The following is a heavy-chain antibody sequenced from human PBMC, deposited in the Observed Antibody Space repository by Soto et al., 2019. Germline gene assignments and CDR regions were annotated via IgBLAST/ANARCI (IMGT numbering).Heavy chain of an antibody. J-gene: IGHJ4*02. Sequence: QVQLVESGGGVVQPGRSLRLSCAASGFTFSSYGMYWVRQAPGKGLEWVAVIWYDGSNKYYEDSVKGRFTISRDNSKNTLYRQKNSLRAGDTAVYYWARDEGFTVYWGQGPLFTVSS. CDR3: ARDEGFTVY. CDR1: GFTFSSYG. V-gene: IGHV3-33*01. CDR2: IWYDGSNK. D-gene: IGHD2-8*02.